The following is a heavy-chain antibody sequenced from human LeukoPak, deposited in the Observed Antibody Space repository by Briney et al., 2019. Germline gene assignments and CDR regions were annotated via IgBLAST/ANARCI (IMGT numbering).Heavy chain of an antibody. CDR2: ISGNGRST. CDR1: GFTFSSYG. Sequence: GGSLRLSCAASGFTFSSYGMHWVRQAPGKGLEWVSTISGNGRSTYYGDSVKGRFTISRDNSKNTLSLQMNSLRAEDTAVYYCAKEYYVLLVYALGGSFDYWGRGTLVTVSS. D-gene: IGHD2-8*02. J-gene: IGHJ4*02. V-gene: IGHV3-23*01. CDR3: AKEYYVLLVYALGGSFDY.